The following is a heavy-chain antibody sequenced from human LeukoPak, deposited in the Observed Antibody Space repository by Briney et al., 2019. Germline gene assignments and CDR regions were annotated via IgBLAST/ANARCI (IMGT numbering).Heavy chain of an antibody. V-gene: IGHV4-59*01. Sequence: PSETLSLTCAVNGGSISSYYWSWIRQPPGKGLEWIGYIYYSGSTNYNPSLKSRVTISVDTSKNQFSLKLSSVTAADTAVYYCARYDFWSGYPPLRNNWFDPWGQGTLVTVSS. J-gene: IGHJ5*02. CDR3: ARYDFWSGYPPLRNNWFDP. CDR2: IYYSGST. D-gene: IGHD3-3*01. CDR1: GGSISSYY.